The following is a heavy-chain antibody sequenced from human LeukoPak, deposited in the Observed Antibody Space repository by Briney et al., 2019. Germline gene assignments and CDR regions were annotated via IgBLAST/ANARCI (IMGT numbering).Heavy chain of an antibody. Sequence: GASVEVSCKASGGTFSSYAISWVRQAPGQGLEWMGGIIPIFGTANYAQKFQGRVTITTDESTSTAYMELSSLRSEDTAVYYRASGYCSGGSCLSYMDVWGKGTTVTVSS. CDR1: GGTFSSYA. CDR2: IIPIFGTA. J-gene: IGHJ6*03. D-gene: IGHD2-15*01. V-gene: IGHV1-69*05. CDR3: ASGYCSGGSCLSYMDV.